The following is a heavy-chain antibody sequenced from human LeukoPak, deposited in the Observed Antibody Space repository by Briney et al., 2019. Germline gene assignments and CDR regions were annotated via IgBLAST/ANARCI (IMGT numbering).Heavy chain of an antibody. CDR2: IRYDGSNK. D-gene: IGHD3-3*01. Sequence: GGSLRLSCAASGFTFSSYGMHWVRQAPGKGLEWVAFIRYDGSNKYYADSVKGRFIISRDNSKNTLYLQMNSLRAEDTAVYYCAKGDFWSAPEAFDIWGQGTMVTVSS. J-gene: IGHJ3*02. CDR3: AKGDFWSAPEAFDI. CDR1: GFTFSSYG. V-gene: IGHV3-30*02.